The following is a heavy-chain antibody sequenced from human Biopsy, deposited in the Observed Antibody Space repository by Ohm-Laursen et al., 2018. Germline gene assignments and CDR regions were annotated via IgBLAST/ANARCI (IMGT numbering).Heavy chain of an antibody. CDR3: ARAPYVSGSFGWFDP. CDR2: ISSGGYR. J-gene: IGHJ5*02. Sequence: TLSLTCTVSGDSISSGVYYWNWFRQHPEKGLEWIGYISSGGYRKYTPSLQSLITISMDTSRNQFSLRLNSVTSADMAVYYCARAPYVSGSFGWFDPRGQGTLVTVSS. CDR1: GDSISSGVYY. V-gene: IGHV4-31*01. D-gene: IGHD3-10*01.